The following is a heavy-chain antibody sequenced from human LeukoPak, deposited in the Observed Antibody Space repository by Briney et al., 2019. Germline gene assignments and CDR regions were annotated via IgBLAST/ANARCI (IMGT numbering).Heavy chain of an antibody. J-gene: IGHJ4*02. D-gene: IGHD2-15*01. CDR2: ISSRSSYI. CDR3: ARIPSLIVGGFDY. Sequence: PGGSLRLSCAASGFTFSSYSMNWVRQAPGKGLEWVSSISSRSSYIYYADSVKGRFTISRDNAKNSLYLQMNSLRAEDTAVYYCARIPSLIVGGFDYWGQGTLVTVSS. CDR1: GFTFSSYS. V-gene: IGHV3-21*01.